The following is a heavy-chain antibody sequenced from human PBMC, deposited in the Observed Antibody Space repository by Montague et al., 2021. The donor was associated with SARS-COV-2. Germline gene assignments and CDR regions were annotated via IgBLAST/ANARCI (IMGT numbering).Heavy chain of an antibody. CDR3: ARGRAVTTFYYYYCGMDV. J-gene: IGHJ6*02. D-gene: IGHD4-17*01. Sequence: LRLSCAASGFTFSSYEMNWVRQPPGKGLEWIGEINHSGSTNYNPSLKSRVTISVDTSKNQFSLKLSSVTAADTAVYYCARGRAVTTFYYYYCGMDVWGQGTTVTVSS. V-gene: IGHV4-34*01. CDR2: INHSGST. CDR1: GFTFSSYE.